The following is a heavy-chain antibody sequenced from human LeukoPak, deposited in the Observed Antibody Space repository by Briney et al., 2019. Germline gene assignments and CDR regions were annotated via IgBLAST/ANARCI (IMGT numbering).Heavy chain of an antibody. J-gene: IGHJ4*02. CDR2: IIPIFGTA. CDR3: ALWFGELEVDY. V-gene: IGHV1-69*05. CDR1: GGTFSSYA. Sequence: SVKVSCKASGGTFSSYAISWVRQAPGQGLEWMGGIIPIFGTASYAQKFQGRVTITTDESTSTAYMELSSLRSEDTAVYYCALWFGELEVDYWGQGTLVTVSS. D-gene: IGHD3-10*01.